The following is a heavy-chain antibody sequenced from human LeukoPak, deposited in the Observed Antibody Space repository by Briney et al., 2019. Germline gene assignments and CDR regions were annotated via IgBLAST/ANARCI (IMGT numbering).Heavy chain of an antibody. CDR1: GFIFSSYS. CDR2: ISSSSTTI. CDR3: ARDQGSSWYTDY. J-gene: IGHJ4*02. V-gene: IGHV3-48*04. Sequence: GGSLRLSCAASGFIFSSYSMDWVRQAPGKGLQWVSYISSSSTTIHYADSVKGRFTISRDNAKNSLYLQMNSLRAEDTAVYYCARDQGSSWYTDYWGQGTLVTVSS. D-gene: IGHD6-13*01.